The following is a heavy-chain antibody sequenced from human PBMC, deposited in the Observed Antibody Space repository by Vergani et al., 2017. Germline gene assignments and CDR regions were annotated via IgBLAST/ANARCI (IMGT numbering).Heavy chain of an antibody. CDR3: ATSRPYCTSGSCPAI. V-gene: IGHV4-61*02. J-gene: IGHJ4*02. D-gene: IGHD2-15*01. Sequence: QVKLQEAGPGLLKPSQTLSLTCTVSGESIRSGSHYWSWIRQPAGKGPEWIGHIHTGGSTDLNPSFKSRVSISVVTSKSQFSLKLNSVTVADTAVYYCATSRPYCTSGSCPAIWGQGTLVTVSS. CDR2: IHTGGST. CDR1: GESIRSGSHY.